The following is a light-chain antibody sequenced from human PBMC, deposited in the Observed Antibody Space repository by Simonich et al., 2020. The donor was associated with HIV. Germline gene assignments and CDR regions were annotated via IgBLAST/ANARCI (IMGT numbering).Light chain of an antibody. Sequence: QSALTQPPSASGSPGQSVTISCTGTSSDVGGYNYVSWYQQHPGKAPKLMIYDVSKRPSGVPDRFSGSKSGNTASLTISGLQAEDESDYYCCSYAGSYTWVFCGGTKLTVL. CDR1: SSDVGGYNY. J-gene: IGLJ3*02. CDR2: DVS. V-gene: IGLV2-11*01. CDR3: CSYAGSYTWV.